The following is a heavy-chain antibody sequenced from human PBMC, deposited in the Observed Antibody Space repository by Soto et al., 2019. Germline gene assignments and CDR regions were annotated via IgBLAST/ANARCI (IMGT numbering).Heavy chain of an antibody. D-gene: IGHD3-10*01. CDR2: SSYNGGT. CDR3: ARHRIEVVWRGFDF. CDR1: TDSSGFTNSY. V-gene: IGHV4-39*01. J-gene: IGHJ4*02. Sequence: SETLSLTCTVSTDSSGFTNSYWGWIRQPPGKGLQWIGSSSYNGGTFYNPSLKGRVVISFDTSKKQSSLQVTSVTAADTAVYFCARHRIEVVWRGFDFWGQGSPVTVSS.